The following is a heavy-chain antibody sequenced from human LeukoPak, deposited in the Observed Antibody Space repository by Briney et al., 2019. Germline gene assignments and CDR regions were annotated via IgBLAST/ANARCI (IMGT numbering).Heavy chain of an antibody. CDR2: ISSSGSTI. CDR3: ARAPEWVRSSWPYYFDY. D-gene: IGHD6-13*01. V-gene: IGHV3-11*04. Sequence: PGGSLRLSCAASGFTFSDYYMSWIRQAPGKGLEWDSYISSSGSTIYYADSVKGRFTISRDNAKNSLYLQMNSLRAEDTAVYYCARAPEWVRSSWPYYFDYWGQGTLVTVSS. CDR1: GFTFSDYY. J-gene: IGHJ4*02.